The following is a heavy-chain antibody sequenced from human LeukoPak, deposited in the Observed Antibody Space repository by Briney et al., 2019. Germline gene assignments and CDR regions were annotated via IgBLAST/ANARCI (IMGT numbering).Heavy chain of an antibody. CDR1: GFTFSDYY. CDR3: ARGGLTGHYYYYYYMDV. V-gene: IGHV3-11*01. D-gene: IGHD3-9*01. CDR2: ISSSGSTI. Sequence: GESLKISCAASGFTFSDYYMSWIRQAPGKGLEWVSYISSSGSTIYYADSVKGRFTISRDNAKNSLYLQMNSLRAEDTAVYYCARGGLTGHYYYYYYMDVWGKGTTVTISS. J-gene: IGHJ6*03.